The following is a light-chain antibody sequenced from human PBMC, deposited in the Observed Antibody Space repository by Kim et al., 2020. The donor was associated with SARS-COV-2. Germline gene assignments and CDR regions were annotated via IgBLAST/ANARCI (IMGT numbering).Light chain of an antibody. Sequence: GQSITISCTGTSSDVGGYDYVSWYQQHPGKAPKLMIHDVSERPSGVSNRFSGSKSGNTASLTISGLQTEDEADYYCSSYTSSNTYVFGTGTKVTVL. V-gene: IGLV2-14*03. J-gene: IGLJ1*01. CDR2: DVS. CDR1: SSDVGGYDY. CDR3: SSYTSSNTYV.